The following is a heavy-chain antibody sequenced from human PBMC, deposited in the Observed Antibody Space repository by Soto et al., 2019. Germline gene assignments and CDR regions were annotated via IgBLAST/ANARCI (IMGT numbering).Heavy chain of an antibody. Sequence: EVQLVESGGGLVQPGGSLRLSCAASGFTFSSYWMHWARQVPGKGLVWVSGVKSDGSTTSYADSGKGRFTISRDNAKNTLYLQMNSLRAEDTAVYYCVRDYDFWGQGTLVTVSS. CDR2: VKSDGSTT. D-gene: IGHD3-3*01. CDR3: VRDYDF. J-gene: IGHJ4*02. CDR1: GFTFSSYW. V-gene: IGHV3-74*01.